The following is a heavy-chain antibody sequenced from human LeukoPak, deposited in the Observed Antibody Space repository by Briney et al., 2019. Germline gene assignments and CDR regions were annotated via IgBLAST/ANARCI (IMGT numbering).Heavy chain of an antibody. CDR2: ISYDGSNK. CDR3: AKSIYGSSGANFDY. Sequence: PGGSLRLSCAASGFTFSSYGMHWDRQAPGKGLEWVAVISYDGSNKYYADSVKGRFTISRDNSKNTLYLQMNSLRAEDTAVYYCAKSIYGSSGANFDYWGQGTLVTVSS. D-gene: IGHD3-22*01. V-gene: IGHV3-30*18. J-gene: IGHJ4*02. CDR1: GFTFSSYG.